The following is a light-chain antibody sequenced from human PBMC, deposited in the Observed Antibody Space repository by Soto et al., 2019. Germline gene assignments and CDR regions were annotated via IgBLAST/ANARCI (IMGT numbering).Light chain of an antibody. CDR3: QEYNSYSGT. CDR1: QSLGIW. V-gene: IGKV1-5*01. Sequence: DMQMTQSPSTLSASVGDRVTITCRASQSLGIWLAWHQQKPGKAPKLLIYDASTLKSGVPSRFSGSGSGTKFILTISSLQPDDFATYYCQEYNSYSGTFGQGTKVEVK. CDR2: DAS. J-gene: IGKJ1*01.